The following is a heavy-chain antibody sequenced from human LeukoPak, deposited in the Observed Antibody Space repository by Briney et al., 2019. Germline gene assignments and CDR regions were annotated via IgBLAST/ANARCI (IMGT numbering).Heavy chain of an antibody. D-gene: IGHD3-10*01. CDR1: GGTFSSYA. CDR2: IIPIFGTA. Sequence: GASVKVSCKASGGTFSSYAISWVRQAPGQGLEWMGRIIPIFGTANYAQKFQGRVTITTDESTSTAYMELRSLRSDDTAVYYCARQYYGSGTYYFDYWGQGTLVTVSS. V-gene: IGHV1-69*05. CDR3: ARQYYGSGTYYFDY. J-gene: IGHJ4*02.